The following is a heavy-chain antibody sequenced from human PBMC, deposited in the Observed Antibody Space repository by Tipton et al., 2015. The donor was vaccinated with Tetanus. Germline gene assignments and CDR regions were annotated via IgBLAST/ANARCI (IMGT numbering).Heavy chain of an antibody. D-gene: IGHD1-26*01. Sequence: TLSLTCAVYGASFSDYYWSWIRQPPGKGLESIGYIYYSGSTYYNPSLKSRVTISVDTSKNQFSLSLSSVTAADTAVYYWARGLPREPFYFDYWGQGKLVTVSS. V-gene: IGHV4-34*09. CDR3: ARGLPREPFYFDY. CDR2: IYYSGST. CDR1: GASFSDYY. J-gene: IGHJ4*02.